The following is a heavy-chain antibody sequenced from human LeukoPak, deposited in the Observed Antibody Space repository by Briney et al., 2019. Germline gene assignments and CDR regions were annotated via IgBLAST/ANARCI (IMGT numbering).Heavy chain of an antibody. V-gene: IGHV1-2*06. CDR3: ARVGFTTSWSNFDY. Sequence: ASVKVSCKSAGYXFPAYFVRWVRQAPGQGLEWMWRINPNGGDTNYAQKFQGRVTMASDTSISTAYMELSSLISDDTAVYYCARVGFTTSWSNFDYWGQGTLVTVSS. CDR1: GYXFPAYF. D-gene: IGHD2-2*01. CDR2: INPNGGDT. J-gene: IGHJ4*02.